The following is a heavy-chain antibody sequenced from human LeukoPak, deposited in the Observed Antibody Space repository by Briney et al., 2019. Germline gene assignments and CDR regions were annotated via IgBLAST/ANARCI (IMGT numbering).Heavy chain of an antibody. CDR1: GFTFDDYG. Sequence: GGSLRLSCAASGFTFDDYGMSWVRQAPGKGLEWVSSISGSSTYIYYADSLKGRFTISRDNAKNSLYLQMNSLRADDTAVYYCARSYSSGWYVFDYWGQGTLVTVSS. V-gene: IGHV3-21*01. CDR2: ISGSSTYI. CDR3: ARSYSSGWYVFDY. D-gene: IGHD6-19*01. J-gene: IGHJ4*02.